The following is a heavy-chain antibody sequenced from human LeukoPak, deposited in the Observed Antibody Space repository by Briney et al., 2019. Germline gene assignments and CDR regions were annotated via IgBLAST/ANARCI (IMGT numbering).Heavy chain of an antibody. CDR1: GFTFSSYS. Sequence: GGSLRLSCAASGFTFSSYSMNWVRQAPGKGLEWVSSISSSSSYIYYADSVKGRFTISRDNAKNSLYLQMNSLRAEDTAVYYCARGAATIGFVCWGQGTLVTVSS. J-gene: IGHJ4*02. CDR3: ARGAATIGFVC. CDR2: ISSSSSYI. V-gene: IGHV3-21*01. D-gene: IGHD5-12*01.